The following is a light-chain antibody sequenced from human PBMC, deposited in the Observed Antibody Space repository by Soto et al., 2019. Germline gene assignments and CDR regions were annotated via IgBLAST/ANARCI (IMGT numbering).Light chain of an antibody. Sequence: EIEMTKSPATLSVSPGERVPLSCRASQGIRNNLAWYQHKPGQPPTLLIYDASTRATSIPARFSGGGSGTEFTLTISSLQSEDFAVYYCQQHDNWLTGTFGQGTKVDIK. CDR3: QQHDNWLTGT. J-gene: IGKJ1*01. CDR1: QGIRNN. V-gene: IGKV3-15*01. CDR2: DAS.